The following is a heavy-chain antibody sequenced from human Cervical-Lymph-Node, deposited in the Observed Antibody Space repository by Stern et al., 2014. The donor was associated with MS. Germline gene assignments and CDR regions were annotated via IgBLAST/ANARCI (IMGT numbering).Heavy chain of an antibody. D-gene: IGHD6-19*01. J-gene: IGHJ2*01. V-gene: IGHV7-4-1*02. CDR1: GYNFSTYA. CDR2: IHTSTGNP. CDR3: ARGFSSGWYTSGYFDL. Sequence: VQLVQSGSELKKPGASVKVSCKASGYNFSTYAINWVRQAPGQGLEWMGWIHTSTGNPTYAQGFTGRFVFSLDTSVSTAYLQISRLKAEDTAVYYCARGFSSGWYTSGYFDLWGRGTLVTVSS.